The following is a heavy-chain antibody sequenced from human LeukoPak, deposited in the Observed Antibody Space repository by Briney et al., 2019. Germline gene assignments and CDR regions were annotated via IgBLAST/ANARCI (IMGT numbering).Heavy chain of an antibody. V-gene: IGHV4-59*01. J-gene: IGHJ5*02. D-gene: IGHD5-18*01. Sequence: KSWETLSLTCSVSGGSISTYYWNWIRQTPGKGLEWIGHISYGNTDYNPSLKSRVTISVDTSKNQFSLKLTSVTAADTAVYYCARDKAHSYGRYFDPWGQGALVTVSS. CDR3: ARDKAHSYGRYFDP. CDR1: GGSISTYY. CDR2: ISYGNT.